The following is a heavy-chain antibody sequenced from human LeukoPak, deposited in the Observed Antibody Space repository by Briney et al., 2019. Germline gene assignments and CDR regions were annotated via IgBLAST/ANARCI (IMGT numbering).Heavy chain of an antibody. CDR1: GGTFSSYV. CDR3: ACTATKYSSGWYVAHDY. V-gene: IGHV1-69*05. Sequence: GASVKVSCKASGGTFSSYVISWVRQAPGQGLEWMGGIIPIFGTANYAQKFQGRVTITTDESTSTAYMELSSLSSEDTAVYYCACTATKYSSGWYVAHDYWGQGTLVTVSS. CDR2: IIPIFGTA. D-gene: IGHD6-19*01. J-gene: IGHJ4*02.